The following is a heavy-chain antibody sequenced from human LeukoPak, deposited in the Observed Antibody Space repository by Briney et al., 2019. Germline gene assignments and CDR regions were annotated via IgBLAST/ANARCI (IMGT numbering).Heavy chain of an antibody. CDR1: GGSISSHY. V-gene: IGHV4-59*10. D-gene: IGHD3-22*01. Sequence: SETLSLTCSVSGGSISSHYWSWIRQPAGTGLERIWRIYTSGSTNYNPSLKSRVTMSVDTSKNQFSLKLSSVTGADSAVYYCARFVGGNYYDSSGYADYWGQGTLVTVSS. J-gene: IGHJ4*02. CDR2: IYTSGST. CDR3: ARFVGGNYYDSSGYADY.